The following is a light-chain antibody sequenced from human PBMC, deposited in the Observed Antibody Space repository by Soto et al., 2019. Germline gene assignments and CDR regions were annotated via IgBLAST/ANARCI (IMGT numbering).Light chain of an antibody. CDR2: GAS. Sequence: EIVLTQSPGTLSLSPGERATLSCRASQSVSSSFLAWYQQKPGQAPRLLIYGASIRDTGIPDRFSGSGSGTDFTLTISRLEPEDFAGYYCQQYGSSPPWTFGQGTKVEIK. CDR3: QQYGSSPPWT. J-gene: IGKJ1*01. CDR1: QSVSSSF. V-gene: IGKV3-20*01.